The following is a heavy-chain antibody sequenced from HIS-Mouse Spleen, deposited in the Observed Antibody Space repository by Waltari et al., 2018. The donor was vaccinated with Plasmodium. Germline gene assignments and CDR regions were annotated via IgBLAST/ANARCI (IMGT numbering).Heavy chain of an antibody. D-gene: IGHD6-6*01. CDR3: ARGGYSSSSYYFDY. J-gene: IGHJ4*02. Sequence: QVQLQESGPGLVKPSETLSLTCTVPGGSFSSSYWSWIRQPPGKGLEWIAYIYYSGSTNYNPSLKSRVTISVDTSKNQFSLKLSSVTAADTAVFYCARGGYSSSSYYFDYWGQGTLVTVSS. CDR1: GGSFSSSY. V-gene: IGHV4-59*01. CDR2: IYYSGST.